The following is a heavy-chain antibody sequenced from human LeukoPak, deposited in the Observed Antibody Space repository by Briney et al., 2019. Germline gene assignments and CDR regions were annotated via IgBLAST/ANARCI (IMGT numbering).Heavy chain of an antibody. D-gene: IGHD2-21*02. CDR3: ARGMTHYAFDI. CDR2: IKQDGSEK. J-gene: IGHJ3*02. Sequence: PGGPLRLSCAASGFTFSSYWMSWVRQAPGKGLEWVANIKQDGSEKYYVDSVKGRFTISRDNAKNSLYLQMNSLRAEDTAVYYCARGMTHYAFDIWGQGTMVTVSS. V-gene: IGHV3-7*01. CDR1: GFTFSSYW.